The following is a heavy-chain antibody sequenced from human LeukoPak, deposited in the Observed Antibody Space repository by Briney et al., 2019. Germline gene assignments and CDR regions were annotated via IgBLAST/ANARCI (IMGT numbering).Heavy chain of an antibody. J-gene: IGHJ6*04. CDR3: ARGGSVDV. CDR1: GFTVSNNY. Sequence: SGGSLRLSCVASGFTVSNNYMKWVRQAPGKGLEWVSLIYSGGKINYADSVKGRFPISRDNSKNTLYLQMNNLRAEDTAVYYCARGGSVDVWGKGPMVAVSS. CDR2: IYSGGKI. D-gene: IGHD3-10*01. V-gene: IGHV3-53*01.